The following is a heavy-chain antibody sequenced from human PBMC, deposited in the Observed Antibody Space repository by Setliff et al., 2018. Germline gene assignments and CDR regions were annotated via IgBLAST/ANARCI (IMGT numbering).Heavy chain of an antibody. Sequence: PSETLSLTCAVYGGSFSGYYWSWIRQPPGKGLEWIEEINHSGSTNYNPSLKSRVTISVDTSKNQFSLKLSSVTAADTAVYYCARVLWSGYFDYWGQGTLVTVSS. CDR1: GGSFSGYY. CDR3: ARVLWSGYFDY. D-gene: IGHD3-3*01. J-gene: IGHJ4*02. CDR2: INHSGST. V-gene: IGHV4-34*01.